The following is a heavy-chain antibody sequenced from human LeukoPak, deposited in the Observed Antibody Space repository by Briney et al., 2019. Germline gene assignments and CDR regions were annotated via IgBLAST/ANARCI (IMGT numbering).Heavy chain of an antibody. J-gene: IGHJ4*02. CDR1: GLTFSDYY. Sequence: PGGSLRLSCAAPGLTFSDYYMSWIRQAPGKGLDWVSYISSSGSTIYHADSVKGRFTISRDNAKNSLYLQMNSLRAEDTAVYYCARGRSGLLPHMIDYWGQGTLVTVSS. D-gene: IGHD3-22*01. CDR3: ARGRSGLLPHMIDY. V-gene: IGHV3-11*04. CDR2: ISSSGSTI.